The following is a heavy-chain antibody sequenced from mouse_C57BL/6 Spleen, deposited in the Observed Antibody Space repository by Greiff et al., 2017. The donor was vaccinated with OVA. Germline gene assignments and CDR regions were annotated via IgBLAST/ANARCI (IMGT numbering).Heavy chain of an antibody. Sequence: QVQLKQSGAELVRPGTSVKVSCKASGYAFTNYLIEWVKQRPGQGLEWIGVINPGSGGTNYNEKFKGKATLTADNSSSTAYMQLSSLTSEDAAVYCCARSRGFGDSFADWGQGTLVTVSA. CDR2: INPGSGGT. D-gene: IGHD2-13*01. V-gene: IGHV1-54*01. CDR3: ARSRGFGDSFAD. CDR1: GYAFTNYL. J-gene: IGHJ3*01.